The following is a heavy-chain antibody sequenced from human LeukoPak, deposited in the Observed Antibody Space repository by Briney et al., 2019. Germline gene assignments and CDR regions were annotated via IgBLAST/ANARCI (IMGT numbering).Heavy chain of an antibody. CDR1: GGSISSYY. CDR2: IYTSGST. D-gene: IGHD3-10*01. J-gene: IGHJ2*01. Sequence: KTSETLSLTCTVSGGSISSYYWSWIRQPAGKGLEWIGRIYTSGSTNYNPSLKSRVTISVDTSKNQFSLKLSSVTAADTAVYYCARDPPLKTMVRGVLNWYFDLWGRGTLVTVSS. CDR3: ARDPPLKTMVRGVLNWYFDL. V-gene: IGHV4-4*07.